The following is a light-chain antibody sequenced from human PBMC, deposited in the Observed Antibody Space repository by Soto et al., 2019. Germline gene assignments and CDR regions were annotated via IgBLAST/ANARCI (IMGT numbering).Light chain of an antibody. Sequence: QSVLTQPPSVSGAPGRRVTISCTGSSSNIGAGYDVHWYQQLPGTAPKLLIYGNSNRPSGVPDRFSGSKSGTSASLAMTGLQAEDEADYYCQSYDSSLSPYVFGTGTKLTVL. V-gene: IGLV1-40*01. CDR2: GNS. CDR3: QSYDSSLSPYV. CDR1: SSNIGAGYD. J-gene: IGLJ1*01.